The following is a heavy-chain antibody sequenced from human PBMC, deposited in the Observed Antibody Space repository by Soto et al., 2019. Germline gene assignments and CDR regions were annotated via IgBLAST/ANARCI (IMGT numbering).Heavy chain of an antibody. CDR2: ISVSGDST. V-gene: IGHV3-23*01. D-gene: IGHD2-21*02. CDR1: GFTFSSYA. Sequence: EVQLLESGGGLVQPGGSLRLSCAASGFTFSSYAMSWVHQAPGKGLEWVSGISVSGDSTYDAGSVKGRFTISRDNSKSTLYLQMNSLRAEDTAVYYCAKIFRYGDPAYWGQGALVTVSS. J-gene: IGHJ4*02. CDR3: AKIFRYGDPAY.